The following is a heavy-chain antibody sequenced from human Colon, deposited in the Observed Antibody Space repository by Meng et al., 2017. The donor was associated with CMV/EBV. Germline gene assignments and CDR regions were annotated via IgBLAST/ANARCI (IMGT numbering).Heavy chain of an antibody. CDR2: IDPNSGAT. CDR3: ARVWGSYLDY. J-gene: IGHJ4*02. CDR1: GYTFTGYF. Sequence: ASVKVSCKASGYTFTGYFMHWVRQAPGQGLEWMGWIDPNSGATNYTQKFQGRVTMTTDTSNKTAYMELSRLRSDDTALYYCARVWGSYLDYWGQGTLVTVSS. D-gene: IGHD3-16*01. V-gene: IGHV1-2*02.